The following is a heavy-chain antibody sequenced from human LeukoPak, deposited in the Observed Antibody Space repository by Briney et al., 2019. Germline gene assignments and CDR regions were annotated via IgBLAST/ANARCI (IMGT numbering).Heavy chain of an antibody. CDR1: GFTFSSYW. D-gene: IGHD1-26*01. J-gene: IGHJ3*02. CDR2: IKKDGSEK. CDR3: AKERATYDAFDI. Sequence: GGSLRLSCAASGFTFSSYWMSWVRQAPGKGLEWVANIKKDGSEKKYVDSVKGRFTISRDNAKNSLYLQMNSLRAEDMALYYCAKERATYDAFDIWGQGTMVTVSS. V-gene: IGHV3-7*03.